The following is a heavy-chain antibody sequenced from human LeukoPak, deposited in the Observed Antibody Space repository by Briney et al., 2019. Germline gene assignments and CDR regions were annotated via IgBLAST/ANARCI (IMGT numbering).Heavy chain of an antibody. Sequence: ASVKVSCKASGFTFTSYDINWVRQAPGQGLEWMGWMNPKTGRTGFAQKFRGRFTMTRNISISTAYLEVTNLRFEDTALYYCVTGVPWDWGQGSLIIVSS. CDR1: GFTFTSYD. V-gene: IGHV1-8*01. J-gene: IGHJ4*02. D-gene: IGHD1-26*01. CDR3: VTGVPWD. CDR2: MNPKTGRT.